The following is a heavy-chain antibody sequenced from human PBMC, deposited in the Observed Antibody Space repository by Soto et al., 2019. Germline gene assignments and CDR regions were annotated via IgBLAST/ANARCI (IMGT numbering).Heavy chain of an antibody. CDR3: ARQGIEYATLTYYYYYGMDV. D-gene: IGHD2-8*01. CDR2: IDPSDSYT. CDR1: GYSFTSYW. V-gene: IGHV5-10-1*01. J-gene: IGHJ6*02. Sequence: RESLKISCKGSGYSFTSYWISWVRQMPGKGLEWMGRIDPSDSYTNYSPSFQGHVTISADKSISTAYLQWSSLKASDTAMYYCARQGIEYATLTYYYYYGMDVWGQGTTVTVSS.